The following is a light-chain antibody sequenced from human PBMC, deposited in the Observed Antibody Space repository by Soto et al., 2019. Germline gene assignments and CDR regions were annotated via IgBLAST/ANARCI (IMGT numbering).Light chain of an antibody. J-gene: IGKJ5*01. V-gene: IGKV3-11*01. Sequence: EIVLTQSPATLSLSPVERAALSCRASQSISTYLAWYQQKPGQAPRLFIYDASNRAAGIPARFSGSGSGTDFTLTISSLEPEDFAVYYCQQRSKCPITFGQGTRLE. CDR3: QQRSKCPIT. CDR2: DAS. CDR1: QSISTY.